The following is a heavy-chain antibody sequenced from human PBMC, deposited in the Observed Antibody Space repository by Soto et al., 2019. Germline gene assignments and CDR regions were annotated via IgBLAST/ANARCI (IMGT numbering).Heavy chain of an antibody. CDR3: ARQGGRVGFYYGMDV. CDR1: GYTFTSYA. Sequence: GASVKVSCKASGYTFTSYAMHWVRQAPGQRLEWMGWINAGNGNTKYSQKFQGRVTITRDTSASTAYMELSSLRSEDTAVYYCARQGGRVGFYYGMDVWGQGTTVTVYS. V-gene: IGHV1-3*01. CDR2: INAGNGNT. J-gene: IGHJ6*02. D-gene: IGHD1-26*01.